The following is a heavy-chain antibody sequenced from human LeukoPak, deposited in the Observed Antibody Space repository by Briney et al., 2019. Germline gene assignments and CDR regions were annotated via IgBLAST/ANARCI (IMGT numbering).Heavy chain of an antibody. V-gene: IGHV3-30*04. CDR3: AKDWYAGIAAAGNFDY. CDR1: GFTFSSYA. J-gene: IGHJ4*02. CDR2: IPYDGSNK. D-gene: IGHD6-13*01. Sequence: PGGSLRLSCAASGFTFSSYAMHWVRQAPGKGLEWVAVIPYDGSNKYYADSVKGRFTISRDNSKNTLYLQMNSLRAEDTAVYYCAKDWYAGIAAAGNFDYWGQGTLVTVSS.